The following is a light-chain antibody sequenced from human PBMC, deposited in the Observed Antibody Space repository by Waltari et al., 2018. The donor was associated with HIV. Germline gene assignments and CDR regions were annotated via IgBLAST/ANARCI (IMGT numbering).Light chain of an antibody. J-gene: IGKJ1*01. CDR3: QQYNSDSRT. CDR1: QGIGPY. Sequence: DIHMTQSPSTLAASVGDSVTITCRASQGIGPYLAWYQQKPGKAPKLLIYKSSNLESGVPSRFSGSGSDTEFSLTISSLQPDDFATYYCQQYNSDSRTFGRGTKVEIK. CDR2: KSS. V-gene: IGKV1-5*03.